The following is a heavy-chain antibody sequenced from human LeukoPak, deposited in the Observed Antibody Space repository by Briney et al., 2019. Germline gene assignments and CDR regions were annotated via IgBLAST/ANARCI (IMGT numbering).Heavy chain of an antibody. CDR2: MNPKSGKT. J-gene: IGHJ4*02. CDR3: ARRHGRCSDGSCYYPDY. V-gene: IGHV1-8*01. D-gene: IGHD2-15*01. Sequence: ASVKVSCKASGYTFTSYDINWVRQATGQGLEWMGWMNPKSGKTGYVQKFQGRVTMTWHSSITGASVDLSSQRARDTAVYYCARRHGRCSDGSCYYPDYWGQGTLVTVSS. CDR1: GYTFTSYD.